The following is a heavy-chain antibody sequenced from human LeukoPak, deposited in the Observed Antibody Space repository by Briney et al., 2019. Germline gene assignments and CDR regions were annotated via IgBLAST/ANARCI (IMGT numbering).Heavy chain of an antibody. D-gene: IGHD3-10*01. CDR3: ARDSGERGSGSYLIAY. Sequence: GGSLRLSCAASGFTFSSHGMNWVRQAPGKGLEWVSGIGGSGGFITYYADSVKGRFTVSRDNSKNTLYLQMNSLRTDDTAVYYCARDSGERGSGSYLIAYWGQGTLVTVSS. V-gene: IGHV3-23*01. CDR1: GFTFSSHG. J-gene: IGHJ4*02. CDR2: IGGSGGFIT.